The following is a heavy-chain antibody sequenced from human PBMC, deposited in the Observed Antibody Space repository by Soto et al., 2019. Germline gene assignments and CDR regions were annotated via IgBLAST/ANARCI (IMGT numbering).Heavy chain of an antibody. J-gene: IGHJ3*01. D-gene: IGHD3-3*01. Sequence: QLQLQESGPGLVTPSETLSLTCSVSGGSISTDSYNWDWILQSPGNGLEWIGTIYYDGTPSYNPSLKSQVTISVDTSRNHFSLKVKSVTAADTAMYYCARFFGNSFDVWGQGTMFKVSS. CDR3: ARFFGNSFDV. V-gene: IGHV4-39*02. CDR2: IYYDGTP. CDR1: GGSISTDSYN.